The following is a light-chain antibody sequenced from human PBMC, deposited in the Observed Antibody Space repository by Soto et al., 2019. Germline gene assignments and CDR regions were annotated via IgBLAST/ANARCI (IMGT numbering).Light chain of an antibody. J-gene: IGKJ1*01. Sequence: EIVMTQSPATLSVSPGERATLTCRASQSVSYNLAWYQHKRGLAPRLLIYAASTRATGIPARFSGSGSATEFTLTISSLQSEDFAIYYCQQYNYWQTFGQGTKVEIK. CDR3: QQYNYWQT. V-gene: IGKV3-15*01. CDR1: QSVSYN. CDR2: AAS.